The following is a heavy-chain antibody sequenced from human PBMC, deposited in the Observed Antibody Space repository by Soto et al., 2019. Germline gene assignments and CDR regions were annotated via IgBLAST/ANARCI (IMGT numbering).Heavy chain of an antibody. J-gene: IGHJ3*02. CDR3: ARAYYYDSSGYYYGDAFDI. V-gene: IGHV1-18*01. D-gene: IGHD3-22*01. CDR1: GYTFTSYG. Sequence: ASVKVSCKASGYTFTSYGISWVRQAPGQGLEWMGWISAYNGNTNYAQKLQGRVTMTTDTSTSTAYMELRSLRSDDTAVYYCARAYYYDSSGYYYGDAFDIWGQGTMVTVS. CDR2: ISAYNGNT.